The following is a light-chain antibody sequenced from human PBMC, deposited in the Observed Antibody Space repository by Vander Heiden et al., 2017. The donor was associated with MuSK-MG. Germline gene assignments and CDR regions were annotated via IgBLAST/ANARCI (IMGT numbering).Light chain of an antibody. CDR2: RNN. V-gene: IGLV1-47*01. CDR3: AAWDDSLSGPV. CDR1: SSNIGSNY. Sequence: QSVLTQPPSASGTPGQGVTISCSGSSSNIGSNYVYWYQQLPGTAPKLLIYRNNQRPSGVPDRFSGSKSGTSASLAISGLRSEDEADYYCAAWDDSLSGPVFGGGTKLTVL. J-gene: IGLJ2*01.